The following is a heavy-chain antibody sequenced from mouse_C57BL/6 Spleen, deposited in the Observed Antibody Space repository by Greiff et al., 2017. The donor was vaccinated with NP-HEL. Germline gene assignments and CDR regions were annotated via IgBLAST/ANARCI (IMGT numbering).Heavy chain of an antibody. V-gene: IGHV1-52*01. CDR2: IDPSDSET. CDR1: GYTFTSYW. CDR3: AREDEHYAMDY. J-gene: IGHJ4*01. Sequence: VQLQQPGAELVRPGSSVKLSCKASGYTFTSYWMHWVKQRPIQGLEWIGNIDPSDSETHYNQKFKDKATLTVDKSSSTAYMQLSSLTSEDSAVYYCAREDEHYAMDYWGQGTSVTVSS.